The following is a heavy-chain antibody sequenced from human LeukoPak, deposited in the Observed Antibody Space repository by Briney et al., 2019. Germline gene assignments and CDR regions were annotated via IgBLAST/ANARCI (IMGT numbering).Heavy chain of an antibody. J-gene: IGHJ4*02. V-gene: IGHV3-21*04. CDR1: GFTFSSYS. Sequence: GGSLRLSCAASGFTFSSYSMNWVRQAPGKGLEWVSSISSSSSYIYYADSVKGRFTISRDNSKNTLYLQMNSLRAEATAVYYCAKGVLGWYYFDYWGQGTLVTVSS. CDR3: AKGVLGWYYFDY. CDR2: ISSSSSYI. D-gene: IGHD4-23*01.